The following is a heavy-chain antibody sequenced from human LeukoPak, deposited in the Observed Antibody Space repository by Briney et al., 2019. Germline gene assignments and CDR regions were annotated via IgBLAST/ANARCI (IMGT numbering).Heavy chain of an antibody. CDR2: IYPGDSDT. D-gene: IGHD5-18*01. CDR1: GYSFTSYW. CDR3: ARRGEAMDPFDY. J-gene: IGHJ4*02. Sequence: GESLKISCKDSGYSFTSYWIGWVRQMPGKGLEWMGIIYPGDSDTRYSPSFQGQVTISADKSINTAYLQWSSLKASDTAIYYCARRGEAMDPFDYWGQGTLATVSS. V-gene: IGHV5-51*01.